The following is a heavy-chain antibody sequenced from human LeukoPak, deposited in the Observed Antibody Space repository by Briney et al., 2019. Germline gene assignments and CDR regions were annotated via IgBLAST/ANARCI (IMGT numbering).Heavy chain of an antibody. CDR1: GGSISSYY. J-gene: IGHJ1*01. CDR3: ARRMRATGYSSGWYVFQH. Sequence: SETLSLTCTVSGGSISSYYWSWIRQPAGKGLEWIGRIYTSGSTNYNPSLKSRVTMSVDTSKNQFSLKLSSVTAADTAVYYCARRMRATGYSSGWYVFQHWGQGTLVTVSS. V-gene: IGHV4-4*07. CDR2: IYTSGST. D-gene: IGHD6-19*01.